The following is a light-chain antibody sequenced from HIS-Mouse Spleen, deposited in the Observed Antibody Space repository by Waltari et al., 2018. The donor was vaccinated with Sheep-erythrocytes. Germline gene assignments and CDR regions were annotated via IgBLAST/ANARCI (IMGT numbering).Light chain of an antibody. V-gene: IGLV3-21*03. CDR3: QVWKV. Sequence: SYVLTQPPSVSVAPGKTARITCGGNNIGSKSVHWYQQKPGQAPVLVVYVDSDRPSGIPARFSGSNSGNTATLTISRVEAGDEADYYCQVWKVFGGGTKLTVL. CDR2: VDS. CDR1: NIGSKS. J-gene: IGLJ2*01.